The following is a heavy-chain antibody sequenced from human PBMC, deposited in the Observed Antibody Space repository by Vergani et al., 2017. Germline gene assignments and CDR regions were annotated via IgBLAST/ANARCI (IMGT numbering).Heavy chain of an antibody. V-gene: IGHV4-4*02. CDR3: ATIGYRRWGYYFDY. D-gene: IGHD2-2*02. Sequence: QMQLQESGPGLVKASETLSLTCTVSGDSIISNNCWTWVRQPPGKGLEWIGEICHTEDTKYSPSLKSRVTVSVDESRNLFSLRLNSVTAADTAVYYCATIGYRRWGYYFDYWGQGILVTVSS. CDR2: ICHTEDT. J-gene: IGHJ4*02. CDR1: GDSIISNNC.